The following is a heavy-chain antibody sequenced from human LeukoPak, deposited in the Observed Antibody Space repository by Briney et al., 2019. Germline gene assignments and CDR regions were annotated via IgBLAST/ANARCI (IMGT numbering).Heavy chain of an antibody. CDR1: GGSISTYY. Sequence: SETLSLTCTLSGGSISTYYWSWIRQPPGKGLEWIGYIYHSGSTNYNPSLKSRVTISVDTSKNQFSLKLSSVTAADTAVYYCARDPPAVTTFNWYFDLWGRGTLVTVSS. J-gene: IGHJ2*01. D-gene: IGHD4-17*01. CDR3: ARDPPAVTTFNWYFDL. CDR2: IYHSGST. V-gene: IGHV4-59*12.